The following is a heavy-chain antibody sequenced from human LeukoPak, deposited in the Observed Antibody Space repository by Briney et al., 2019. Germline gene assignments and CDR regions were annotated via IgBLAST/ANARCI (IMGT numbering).Heavy chain of an antibody. D-gene: IGHD2-2*01. CDR2: IYSGGST. V-gene: IGHV3-66*02. J-gene: IGHJ4*02. CDR3: ARGSGCSSTSCYPTPFDY. Sequence: PGGSLRLSCAASGFTVSSNYMSWVRQAPGKGLEWVPVIYSGGSTYYADSVKGRFTISRDNSKNTLYLQMNSLRADDTAVYYCARGSGCSSTSCYPTPFDYWGQGTLVTVSS. CDR1: GFTVSSNY.